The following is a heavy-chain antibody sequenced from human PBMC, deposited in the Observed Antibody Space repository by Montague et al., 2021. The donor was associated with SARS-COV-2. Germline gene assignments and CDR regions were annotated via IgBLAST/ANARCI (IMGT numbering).Heavy chain of an antibody. CDR2: ISDSGST. Sequence: SETLSLTCSVSGGSISSFYWSWFRQPPGKGLEWIGYISDSGSTTNNTSPTSRVTTLAVTSKNQLFLKVNSVTAAATAVYYCARHYSATLPAVYWGQGTLVTVSS. CDR1: GGSISSFY. J-gene: IGHJ4*02. CDR3: ARHYSATLPAVY. D-gene: IGHD5-18*01. V-gene: IGHV4-59*08.